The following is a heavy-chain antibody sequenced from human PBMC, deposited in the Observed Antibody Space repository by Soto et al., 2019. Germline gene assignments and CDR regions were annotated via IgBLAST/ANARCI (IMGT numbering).Heavy chain of an antibody. D-gene: IGHD6-13*01. Sequence: EVQLVESGGGLVQPGGSLRLSCAASGFTFSGYWMTWVRQAPGKGLEGVANISPDGTEEYYVDSVKGRFTISRDNAKNSVYLQMNSLRGEDTALYYCTRDLNHDPGTWGQGTQVTVSS. CDR2: ISPDGTEE. CDR1: GFTFSGYW. V-gene: IGHV3-7*04. J-gene: IGHJ5*02. CDR3: TRDLNHDPGT.